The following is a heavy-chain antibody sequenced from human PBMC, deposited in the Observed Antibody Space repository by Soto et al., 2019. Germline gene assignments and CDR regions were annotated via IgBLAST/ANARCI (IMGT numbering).Heavy chain of an antibody. D-gene: IGHD6-19*01. CDR1: GGSISGSY. CDR2: VYYTGST. J-gene: IGHJ4*02. Sequence: SETLSLTCSVSGGSISGSYWSWIRQSPGKGLEWRGYVYYTGSTHYSPSLRSRVSISVDTSKNEFSLRLSSVTAADTAVYFCARSVAVPGAHIDYWGQGTQVTVSS. CDR3: ARSVAVPGAHIDY. V-gene: IGHV4-59*01.